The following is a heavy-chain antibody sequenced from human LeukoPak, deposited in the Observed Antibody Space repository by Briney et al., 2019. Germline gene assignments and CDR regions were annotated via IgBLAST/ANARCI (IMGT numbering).Heavy chain of an antibody. CDR3: AKMNWGGSYYYYMDV. CDR2: IYYSGST. J-gene: IGHJ6*03. CDR1: GGSISSSSYY. Sequence: PSETLSLTCTVSGGSISSSSYYWGWIRQPPGKGLEWIGSIYYSGSTYYNPSLKSRVTISVDTSKNQFSLKLRSVTAADTAVYYCAKMNWGGSYYYYMDVWGKGTTVTVSS. D-gene: IGHD7-27*01. V-gene: IGHV4-39*07.